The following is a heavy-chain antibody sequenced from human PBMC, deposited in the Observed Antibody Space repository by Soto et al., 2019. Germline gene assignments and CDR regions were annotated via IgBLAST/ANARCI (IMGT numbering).Heavy chain of an antibody. V-gene: IGHV3-11*01. CDR3: VRKWLVLRDAFDI. CDR2: ISPSGSTL. D-gene: IGHD6-19*01. Sequence: QVQLVESGGTLIKPGGSLRLSCAASGFTFSDFYMTWIRQAPGKGLEWVSNISPSGSTLDYADSVKGRFTISRDNAKNSLSLEMNSLRAEDTAVYYCVRKWLVLRDAFDIWGEGTVVTVSS. J-gene: IGHJ3*02. CDR1: GFTFSDFY.